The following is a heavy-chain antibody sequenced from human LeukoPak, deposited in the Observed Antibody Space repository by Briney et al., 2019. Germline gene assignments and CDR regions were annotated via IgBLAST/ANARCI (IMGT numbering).Heavy chain of an antibody. CDR1: GYTFTSYG. CDR2: MNPNSGNT. J-gene: IGHJ6*03. D-gene: IGHD2-15*01. Sequence: ASVKVSCKASGYTFTSYGISWVRQAPGQGLEWMGWMNPNSGNTGYAQKFQGRVTMTRNTSISTAHMELSSLRSEDTAVYYCAADLSVEAPDGTVSYYYMDVWGKGTTVTVSS. V-gene: IGHV1-8*02. CDR3: AADLSVEAPDGTVSYYYMDV.